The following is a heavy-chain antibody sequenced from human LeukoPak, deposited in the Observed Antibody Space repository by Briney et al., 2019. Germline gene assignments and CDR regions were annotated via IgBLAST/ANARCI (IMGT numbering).Heavy chain of an antibody. V-gene: IGHV3-23*01. D-gene: IGHD2-15*01. J-gene: IGHJ4*02. CDR3: ACHCSGSRCSDHDY. CDR2: INGRGDET. CDR1: GFAFTSYF. Sequence: PGGSLRLSCTASGFAFTSYFMTWARQAPGTGLEWVSGINGRGDETHYADSVKGRFTIPRDNSKSTGYLQLSGLRAEDTAVYYCACHCSGSRCSDHDYWGQGTVVTVSS.